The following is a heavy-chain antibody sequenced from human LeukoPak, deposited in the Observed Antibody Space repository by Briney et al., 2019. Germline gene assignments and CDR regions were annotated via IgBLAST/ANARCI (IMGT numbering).Heavy chain of an antibody. V-gene: IGHV4-34*01. D-gene: IGHD3-10*01. CDR1: GGSFSGYY. J-gene: IGHJ5*02. CDR2: INHSGST. Sequence: PSETLSLTCAVYGGSFSGYYWSWIRQPPGKGLEWIGEINHSGSTNYNPSLKSRVTISVDTSKNQFSLKLSSVTAADTAVYYCARGGYYYGSGSYYGFDPWGQGTLVTVSS. CDR3: ARGGYYYGSGSYYGFDP.